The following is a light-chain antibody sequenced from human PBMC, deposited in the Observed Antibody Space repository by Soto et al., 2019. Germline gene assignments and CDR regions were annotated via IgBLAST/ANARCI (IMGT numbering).Light chain of an antibody. V-gene: IGKV1-5*01. CDR2: NAS. J-gene: IGKJ5*01. CDR3: EQDNRDTIT. Sequence: DIQMTQSPSTLSASVGDRVTITCRASQSISSWLAWYRQKPRKAPQLLIYNASSLESGDTSMIRGRGSGTEFALNISSLQSDDFATYYCEQDNRDTITVGPGTRLESK. CDR1: QSISSW.